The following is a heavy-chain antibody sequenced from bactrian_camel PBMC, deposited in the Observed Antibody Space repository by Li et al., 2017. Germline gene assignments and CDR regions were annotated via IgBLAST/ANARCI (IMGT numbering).Heavy chain of an antibody. Sequence: QLVESGGGSVQPGGSRRLSCAASGFSSSTYWMYWVRQAPGKGLEWVSTIESTSGTTYYADSVKGRFIISREYAKNTVYLQMNSLTPEDTAVYYCVRDPSWGCRGCGYWGQGTQVTVS. CDR2: IESTSGTT. D-gene: IGHD5*01. CDR3: VRDPSWGCRGCGY. J-gene: IGHJ4*01. CDR1: GFSSSTYW. V-gene: IGHV3S25*01.